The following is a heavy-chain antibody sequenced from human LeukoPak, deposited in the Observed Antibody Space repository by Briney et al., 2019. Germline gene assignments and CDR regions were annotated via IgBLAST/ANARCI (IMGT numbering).Heavy chain of an antibody. J-gene: IGHJ4*02. V-gene: IGHV3-30-3*01. CDR2: ISYDGSNK. D-gene: IGHD6-19*01. CDR1: GFTFSSYA. CDR3: ARDRLAAYYFDY. Sequence: GGSLRLSCAASGFTFSSYAMRWVRQAPGKGLEWVAVISYDGSNKYYADCVQVRFTISRDNSKDTLYLQVNSLRAEDTAVYYCARDRLAAYYFDYWGQGTLVTVSS.